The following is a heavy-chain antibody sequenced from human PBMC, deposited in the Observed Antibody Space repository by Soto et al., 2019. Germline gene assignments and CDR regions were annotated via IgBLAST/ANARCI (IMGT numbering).Heavy chain of an antibody. D-gene: IGHD2-2*01. J-gene: IGHJ5*02. V-gene: IGHV4-39*01. CDR1: GGSINDETYY. CDR2: IYYSGTS. CDR3: ARLHCNSPNCVPLDP. Sequence: QLQLQESGPGLEKPSETLSLNCTVSGGSINDETYYWGWIRQPPGKGLEWIGSIYYSGTSSYNPSLESRVTMSVDTSKKQLSLGLRSVTAADTAVYYCARLHCNSPNCVPLDPWGQGTLVIVSS.